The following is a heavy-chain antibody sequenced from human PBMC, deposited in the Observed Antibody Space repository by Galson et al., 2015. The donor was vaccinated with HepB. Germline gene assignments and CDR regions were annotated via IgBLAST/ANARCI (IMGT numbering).Heavy chain of an antibody. D-gene: IGHD5-18*01. J-gene: IGHJ3*02. CDR3: AGGYSYGKRFDAFDI. Sequence: QSGAEVKKPGESLRISCKGSGYSFPSYWISWVRQMPGKGLEWMGRIDPSDSYTNYSPSFQGHVTISADKSISTAYLQWSSLKASDTAMYYCAGGYSYGKRFDAFDIWGQGTLVTVSS. V-gene: IGHV5-10-1*01. CDR1: GYSFPSYW. CDR2: IDPSDSYT.